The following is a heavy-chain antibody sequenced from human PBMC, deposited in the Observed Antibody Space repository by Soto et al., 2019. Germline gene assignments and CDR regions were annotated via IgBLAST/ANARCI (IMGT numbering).Heavy chain of an antibody. J-gene: IGHJ1*01. D-gene: IGHD5-12*01. V-gene: IGHV1-69*13. Sequence: SVKVSCKASGGSFSSFGISWVRQAPGQGLEWMGGTIPVFGRPNYAQRFRGRLTITADESTNTVYLELIDLRSEDTAVYYCAREGSGYNVWGQGTQVTVSS. CDR3: AREGSGYNV. CDR1: GGSFSSFG. CDR2: TIPVFGRP.